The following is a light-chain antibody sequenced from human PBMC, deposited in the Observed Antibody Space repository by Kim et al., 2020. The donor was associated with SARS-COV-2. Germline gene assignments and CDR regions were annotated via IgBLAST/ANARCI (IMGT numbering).Light chain of an antibody. CDR3: QSADSSGVV. CDR2: KDT. Sequence: SYELTQPLSVSVPPRQTARIPCSGDALAKQYAYWYQQKAGQAPVLVIYKDTERPSGIPERFSGSGSGTTATLTISGVQAEDEADYYCQSADSSGVVFGGGTQLTVL. V-gene: IGLV3-25*03. CDR1: ALAKQY. J-gene: IGLJ2*01.